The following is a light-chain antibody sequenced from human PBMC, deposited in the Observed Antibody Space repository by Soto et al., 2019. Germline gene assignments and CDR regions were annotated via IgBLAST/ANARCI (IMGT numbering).Light chain of an antibody. CDR1: SSDVGAYYS. J-gene: IGLJ1*01. CDR3: SSYTSGSSHYV. V-gene: IGLV2-14*01. Sequence: QSALTQPASVSGSPGQSITISCTGTSSDVGAYYSVSWYQHHPGKAPKLIIYGVTNRPSGVSNRFSGSKSGNTASLTISGLQAKDEADYHCSSYTSGSSHYVFGTGTQLTVL. CDR2: GVT.